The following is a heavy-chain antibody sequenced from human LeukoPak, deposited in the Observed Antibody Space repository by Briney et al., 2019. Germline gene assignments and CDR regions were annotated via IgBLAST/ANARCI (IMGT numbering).Heavy chain of an antibody. CDR1: GYRFTRYW. Sequence: GESLKISCKGSGYRFTRYWIAWVRQMPGKGLQWMGIIDPGDSETRYSPSFQGQVTITADKSISTAYLQWSSLKASDTAMYYCARRGYCSSTSCYIDYWGQGTLVTVSS. V-gene: IGHV5-51*01. CDR2: IDPGDSET. J-gene: IGHJ4*02. CDR3: ARRGYCSSTSCYIDY. D-gene: IGHD2-2*01.